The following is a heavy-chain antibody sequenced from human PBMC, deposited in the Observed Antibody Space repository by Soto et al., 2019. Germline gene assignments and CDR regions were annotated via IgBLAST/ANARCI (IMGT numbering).Heavy chain of an antibody. V-gene: IGHV3-7*03. J-gene: IGHJ5*02. D-gene: IGHD3-3*01. Sequence: GGSLRLSCAASGSTFSSYWMSWVRQAPGKGLEWVANIKQDGSEKYYVDSVKGRFTISRDNAKNSLYLQMNSLRAEDTAVYYCARDLDQAAWFDPWGQGTLVT. CDR1: GSTFSSYW. CDR3: ARDLDQAAWFDP. CDR2: IKQDGSEK.